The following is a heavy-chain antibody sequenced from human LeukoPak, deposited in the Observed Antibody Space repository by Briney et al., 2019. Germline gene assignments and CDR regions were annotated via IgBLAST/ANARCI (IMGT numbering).Heavy chain of an antibody. CDR1: GFTLSSYW. V-gene: IGHV3-53*01. CDR3: ARVDRFKCTVRSIDY. D-gene: IGHD4-11*01. Sequence: GGSLRLSCAASGFTLSSYWMHWVRQAPGKGLGWVSVLHSGGNTHYADSVKGRFTISRDDSKNTLYLQMNSLRAEDSAVYYCARVDRFKCTVRSIDYWGQGTQVTVSS. CDR2: LHSGGNT. J-gene: IGHJ4*02.